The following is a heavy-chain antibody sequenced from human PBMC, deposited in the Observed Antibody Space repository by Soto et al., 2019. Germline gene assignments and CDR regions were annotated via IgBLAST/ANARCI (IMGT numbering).Heavy chain of an antibody. V-gene: IGHV1-3*01. D-gene: IGHD3-10*01. CDR2: INAINGNT. Sequence: GASVKGYCKAAGYTFSSYARNWGRQAPGQRLEWMGWINAINGNTKYSQKFQGRVTITADESTSTAYMELSSLRSEDTAVYYCATDSRGFGESDYWGQGTLVTVSS. CDR1: GYTFSSYA. J-gene: IGHJ4*02. CDR3: ATDSRGFGESDY.